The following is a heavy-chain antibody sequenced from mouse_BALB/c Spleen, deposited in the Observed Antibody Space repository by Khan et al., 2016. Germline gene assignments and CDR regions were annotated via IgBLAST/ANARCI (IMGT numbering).Heavy chain of an antibody. J-gene: IGHJ3*01. Sequence: EVQLQESGPGLVKPSQSLSLTCTVCGYSITSDYAWNWIRQFPGNKLEWMGYINYNGITTYNPSLKSRISVPRDTSKNHFFLQLNSVTAEDTATYYLAAYDGYYSAWFAYWGQGTLVTVSA. V-gene: IGHV3-2*02. CDR3: AAYDGYYSAWFAY. CDR2: INYNGIT. CDR1: GYSITSDYA. D-gene: IGHD2-3*01.